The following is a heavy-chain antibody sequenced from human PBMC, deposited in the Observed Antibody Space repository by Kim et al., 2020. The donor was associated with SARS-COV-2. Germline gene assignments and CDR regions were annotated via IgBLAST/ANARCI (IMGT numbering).Heavy chain of an antibody. D-gene: IGHD6-19*01. CDR3: ARDLLSSGWIDY. CDR1: GFTFSSYA. V-gene: IGHV3-30*04. CDR2: ISYDGSNK. Sequence: GGSLRLSCAASGFTFSSYAMHWVRQAPGKGLEWVAVISYDGSNKYYADSVKGRFTISRDNSKNTLYLQMNSLRAEDTAVYYCARDLLSSGWIDYWGQGTLVTVSS. J-gene: IGHJ4*02.